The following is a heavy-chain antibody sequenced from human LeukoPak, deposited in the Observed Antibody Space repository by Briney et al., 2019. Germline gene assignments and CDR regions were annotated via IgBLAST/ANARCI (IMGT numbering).Heavy chain of an antibody. CDR2: ISWDGGTT. Sequence: GGSLRLSCAASGFTFDDYAMHWVRQAPGKGLEWVSFISWDGGTTYYADSVKGRFTIPRDNSKNSLYLQMNSLRAEDTALYYCAKDMRGGSYNFDYWGQGTLVTVSS. CDR3: AKDMRGGSYNFDY. J-gene: IGHJ4*02. CDR1: GFTFDDYA. D-gene: IGHD1-26*01. V-gene: IGHV3-43D*03.